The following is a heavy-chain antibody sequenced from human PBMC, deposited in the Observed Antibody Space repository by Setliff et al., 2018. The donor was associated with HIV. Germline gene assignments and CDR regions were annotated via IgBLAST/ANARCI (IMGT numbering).Heavy chain of an antibody. CDR2: IYYSGST. CDR3: AAGLWFGEFSLWQYWHFDL. Sequence: SETLSLTCTVSGGSISNSRYYWSWIRQPPGKGLEWIGSIYYSGSTYYNPSLKSRVTISVYTSKNQFSLKLSSVTAADTAVYYCAAGLWFGEFSLWQYWHFDLWGRGTLVTVSS. CDR1: GGSISNSRYY. J-gene: IGHJ2*01. V-gene: IGHV4-39*01. D-gene: IGHD3-10*01.